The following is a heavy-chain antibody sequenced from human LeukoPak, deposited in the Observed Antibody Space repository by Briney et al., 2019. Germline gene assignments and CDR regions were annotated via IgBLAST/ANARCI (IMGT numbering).Heavy chain of an antibody. CDR2: ISPYNGNT. D-gene: IGHD2-2*01. J-gene: IGHJ6*02. CDR1: GYTFTSYG. Sequence: ASVKVSCKASGYTFTSYGITWVRQAPGQGLEWMGWISPYNGNTNYAQKLQGRVTMTTDTSTSTAYMELRSLRSDDTAVYYCARGYCSSTSCYALYYYYGMDVWGQGTTVTVSS. CDR3: ARGYCSSTSCYALYYYYGMDV. V-gene: IGHV1-18*01.